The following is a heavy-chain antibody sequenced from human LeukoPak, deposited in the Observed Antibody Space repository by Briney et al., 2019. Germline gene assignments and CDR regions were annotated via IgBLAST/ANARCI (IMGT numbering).Heavy chain of an antibody. D-gene: IGHD3-9*01. CDR2: INQEGSER. CDR1: GFIFSSYW. CDR3: ANLHYDILTGYIYYFDY. Sequence: GGSLRLSCEVSGFIFSSYWMSWVRQAPGKGLEWVGNINQEGSERNHGDSVNGRFTISRDNSKNTLYLQMNSLRAEDTAVYYCANLHYDILTGYIYYFDYWGQGTLVTVSS. V-gene: IGHV3-7*03. J-gene: IGHJ4*02.